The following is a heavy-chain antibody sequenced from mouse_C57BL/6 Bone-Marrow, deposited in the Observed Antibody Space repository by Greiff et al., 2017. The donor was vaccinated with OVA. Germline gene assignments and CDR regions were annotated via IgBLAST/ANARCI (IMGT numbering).Heavy chain of an antibody. CDR1: GFTFSDYY. J-gene: IGHJ4*01. D-gene: IGHD1-1*01. V-gene: IGHV5-12*01. CDR2: ISNGGGST. CDR3: ARHPIYYYGSSYGNYAMDY. Sequence: EVQLVESGGGLVQPGGSLKLSCAASGFTFSDYYMYWVRQTPEKRLEWVAYISNGGGSTYYPDTVKGRFTISRDNAKNTLYLQISRLKSEDTAMYYCARHPIYYYGSSYGNYAMDYWGQGTSVTVSS.